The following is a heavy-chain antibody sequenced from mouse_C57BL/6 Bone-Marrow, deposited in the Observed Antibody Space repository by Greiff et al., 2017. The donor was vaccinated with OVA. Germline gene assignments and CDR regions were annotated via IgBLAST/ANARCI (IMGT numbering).Heavy chain of an antibody. CDR1: GYAFSSSW. V-gene: IGHV1-82*01. CDR3: ARQEDGYYASYFDY. Sequence: VQLQQSGPELVKPGASVKISCKASGYAFSSSWMNWVKQRPGKGLEWIGRIYPGDGDTNYNGKFKGKATLTADQSYRTAYMQLSSLTSEDSAVYFCARQEDGYYASYFDYWGQGTTLTVSS. CDR2: IYPGDGDT. D-gene: IGHD2-3*01. J-gene: IGHJ2*01.